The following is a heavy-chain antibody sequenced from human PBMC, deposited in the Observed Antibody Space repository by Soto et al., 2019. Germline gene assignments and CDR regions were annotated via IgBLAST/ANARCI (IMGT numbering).Heavy chain of an antibody. D-gene: IGHD3-22*01. CDR1: GFSFSTYA. CDR2: LSGSGGST. J-gene: IGHJ3*01. V-gene: IGHV3-23*01. Sequence: PGGSLRLSCAASGFSFSTYAMSWVRQAPGKGLEWVSVLSGSGGSTYSADSVKGRFTISRDNSKNTLYLQMNSLRVDDTAVYYCPKARPSGGYYYVEAFDVWGQGTMVTVSS. CDR3: PKARPSGGYYYVEAFDV.